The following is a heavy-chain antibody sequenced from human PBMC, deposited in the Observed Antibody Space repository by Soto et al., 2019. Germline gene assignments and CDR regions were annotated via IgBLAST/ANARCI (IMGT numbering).Heavy chain of an antibody. V-gene: IGHV1-69*06. CDR3: ARGGPVIIPAATNWFDP. J-gene: IGHJ5*02. CDR2: IIPIFATP. CDR1: GGFNIYS. Sequence: QVQLVQSGPEVKKPGSSVKVSCKGSGGFNIYSIRGVRQARGQGPEWMGGIIPIFATPTYAQKFQGRVTMTADNSTSTAYMELSRLTSEDTAVYYCARGGPVIIPAATNWFDPWGQGTLVSVSS. D-gene: IGHD2-2*01.